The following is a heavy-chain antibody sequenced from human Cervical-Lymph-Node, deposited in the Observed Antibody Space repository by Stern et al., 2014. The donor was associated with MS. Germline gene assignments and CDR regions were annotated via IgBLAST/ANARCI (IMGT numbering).Heavy chain of an antibody. J-gene: IGHJ6*02. CDR1: GNTFISYY. CDR2: INPSGGST. V-gene: IGHV1-46*01. CDR3: AREVAGHRLGMMDV. D-gene: IGHD6-19*01. Sequence: VQLVESGADVKTPGASAKLSCGASGNTFISYYMHWVRQAPGQGLVWMGIINPSGGSTSYAQKFQGRVPMTRDTSTSTVYMELSSMRSEDTAVYYCAREVAGHRLGMMDVWGQGTSFTVSS.